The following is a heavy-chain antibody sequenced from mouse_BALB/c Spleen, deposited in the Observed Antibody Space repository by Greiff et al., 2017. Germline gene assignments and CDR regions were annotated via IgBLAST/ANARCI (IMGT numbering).Heavy chain of an antibody. Sequence: EVQLVESGGGLVQPGGSLKLSCAASGFTFSSYGMSWVRQTPDKRLELVATLNSNGGSTYYPDSVKGRFTISRDNAKNTLYLQMSSLKSEDTAMYYCAREGGYDEGDYARDYWGQGTSVTVSS. CDR2: LNSNGGST. CDR3: AREGGYDEGDYARDY. D-gene: IGHD2-2*01. J-gene: IGHJ4*01. V-gene: IGHV5-6-3*01. CDR1: GFTFSSYG.